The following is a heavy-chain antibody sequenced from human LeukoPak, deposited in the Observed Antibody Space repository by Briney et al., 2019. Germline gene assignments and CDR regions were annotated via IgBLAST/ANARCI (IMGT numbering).Heavy chain of an antibody. CDR1: GYTFTSYG. V-gene: IGHV1-18*01. CDR2: ISACNGNT. CDR3: ARGFWSGYWNYYYYYMDV. D-gene: IGHD3-3*01. J-gene: IGHJ6*03. Sequence: ASVKVSCKASGYTFTSYGISWVRQAPGQGLEWMGWISACNGNTNYAQKLQGRVTMTTDTSTSTAYMELRSLRSDDTAVYYCARGFWSGYWNYYYYYMDVWGKGTTVTVSS.